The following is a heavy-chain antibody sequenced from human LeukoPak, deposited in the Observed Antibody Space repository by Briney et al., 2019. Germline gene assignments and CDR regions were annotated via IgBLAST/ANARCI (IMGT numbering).Heavy chain of an antibody. D-gene: IGHD6-6*01. Sequence: PSETLSLTCTVSGGSISTYYWSWIRQPAGKGLEWIGRIHTSGSTDYNPSLESRVTMSVDTSRNQFSLKLSSVTAADTAVYYCAREGSMTARLFVSIDYWAQGTLVTVSS. J-gene: IGHJ4*02. CDR2: IHTSGST. CDR3: AREGSMTARLFVSIDY. V-gene: IGHV4-4*07. CDR1: GGSISTYY.